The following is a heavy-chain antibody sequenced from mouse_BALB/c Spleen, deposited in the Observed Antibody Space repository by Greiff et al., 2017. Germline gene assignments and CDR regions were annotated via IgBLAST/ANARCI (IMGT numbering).Heavy chain of an antibody. CDR1: GYSITSDYA. V-gene: IGHV3-2*02. Sequence: VQLQQSGPGLVKPSQSLSLTCTVTGYSITSDYAWNWIRQFPGNKLEWMGYISYSGSTSYNPSLKSRISITRDTSKNQFFLQLNSVTTEDTATYYCANGDWYFDVWGAGTTVTVSS. CDR3: ANGDWYFDV. CDR2: ISYSGST. J-gene: IGHJ1*01.